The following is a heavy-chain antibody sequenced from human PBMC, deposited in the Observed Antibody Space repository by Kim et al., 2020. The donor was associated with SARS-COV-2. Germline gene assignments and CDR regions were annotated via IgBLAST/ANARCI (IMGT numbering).Heavy chain of an antibody. V-gene: IGHV3-30*07. J-gene: IGHJ6*02. D-gene: IGHD3-9*01. Sequence: GRVAISRDNYKNTLYLQMNSLRAEDTAVYYCARDHYDILTGYPYYYGMDVWGQGTTVTVSS. CDR3: ARDHYDILTGYPYYYGMDV.